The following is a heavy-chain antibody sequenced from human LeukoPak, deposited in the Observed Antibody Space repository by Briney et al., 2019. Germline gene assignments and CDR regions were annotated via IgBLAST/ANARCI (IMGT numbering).Heavy chain of an antibody. Sequence: SETLSLTCTVSGGSISSGSYYWSWIRQPAGKGLEWIGRIYTSGSTNYNPSLKSRVTISVDTSKNQFSLKLSSVTAADTAVYYCARGTYYYDSSGYRGAFDIWGQGTMVTVSS. CDR1: GGSISSGSYY. CDR3: ARGTYYYDSSGYRGAFDI. CDR2: IYTSGST. D-gene: IGHD3-22*01. J-gene: IGHJ3*02. V-gene: IGHV4-61*02.